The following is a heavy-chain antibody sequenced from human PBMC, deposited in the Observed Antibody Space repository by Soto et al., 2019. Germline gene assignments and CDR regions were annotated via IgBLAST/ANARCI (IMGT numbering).Heavy chain of an antibody. CDR1: GFSVSTFR. J-gene: IGHJ5*02. Sequence: QVQLVESGGGVVQPGKSLRLSCVMSGFSVSTFRMHWVRQAPGKALEWVAVIWIDEDTKYYVDSVKGRFTISKDNSKNTLYLQMDRLRVDDTAIYYCVCGSFFGSGIYYDRGFFAPWGQRTLVTVSS. D-gene: IGHD3-10*01. CDR3: VCGSFFGSGIYYDRGFFAP. CDR2: IWIDEDTK. V-gene: IGHV3-33*01.